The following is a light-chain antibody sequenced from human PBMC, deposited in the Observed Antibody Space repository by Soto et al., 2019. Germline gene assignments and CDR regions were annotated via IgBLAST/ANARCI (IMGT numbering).Light chain of an antibody. J-gene: IGLJ2*01. V-gene: IGLV1-40*01. CDR3: QSYDSSLSGYVV. CDR2: GNS. CDR1: SSNIGAGYD. Sequence: QSVLTQPPSVSGAPGQRVTISCTGSSSNIGAGYDVHWYQQLPGTPPKLLIYGNSNRPSGVPDRISGSKSGTSASLAITGLQAEDEADYYCQSYDSSLSGYVVFGGGTKLIVL.